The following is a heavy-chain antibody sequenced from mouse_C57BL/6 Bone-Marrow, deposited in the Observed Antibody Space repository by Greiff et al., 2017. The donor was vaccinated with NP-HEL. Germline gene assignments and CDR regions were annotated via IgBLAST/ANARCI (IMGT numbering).Heavy chain of an antibody. Sequence: EVQVVESGGGLVKPGGSLKLSCAASGFTFSSYAMSWVRQTPEKRLEWVATISAGGSSTYYPDNVKGRFTISRDNAKNNLYLQMSHLKSEDTAMYYCARDGGLRWYFDVWGTGTTVTVSS. CDR2: ISAGGSST. CDR3: ARDGGLRWYFDV. D-gene: IGHD2-4*01. J-gene: IGHJ1*03. V-gene: IGHV5-4*01. CDR1: GFTFSSYA.